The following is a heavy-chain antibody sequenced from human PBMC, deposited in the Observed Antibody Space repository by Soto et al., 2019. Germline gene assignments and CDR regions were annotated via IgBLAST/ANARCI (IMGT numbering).Heavy chain of an antibody. D-gene: IGHD2-2*01. J-gene: IGHJ6*04. V-gene: IGHV3-30*18. CDR3: AKDLGNFVLVPAAKYYYYYGRDV. CDR1: GFTFSSYG. CDR2: ISYDGSNK. Sequence: GGSLRLSCAASGFTFSSYGMHWVRQAPGKGLEWVAVISYDGSNKYYADSVKGRFTISRDNSKNTLYLQMNSLRAEDTAVYYCAKDLGNFVLVPAAKYYYYYGRDVWGKGTRVTVPS.